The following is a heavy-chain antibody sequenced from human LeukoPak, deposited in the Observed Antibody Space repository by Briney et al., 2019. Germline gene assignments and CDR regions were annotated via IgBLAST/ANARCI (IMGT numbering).Heavy chain of an antibody. D-gene: IGHD3-22*01. CDR2: IYHSGST. J-gene: IGHJ3*02. Sequence: SETLSLTCAVSGGSISSGGYSWSWIRQPPGKGLEWIGYIYHSGSTYYNPSLKSRVTISVDRSKNQFSLKLSSVTAADTAVYYCARHRYDSSGYYYLDAFDMWGQGTMVTVSS. V-gene: IGHV4-30-2*02. CDR3: ARHRYDSSGYYYLDAFDM. CDR1: GGSISSGGYS.